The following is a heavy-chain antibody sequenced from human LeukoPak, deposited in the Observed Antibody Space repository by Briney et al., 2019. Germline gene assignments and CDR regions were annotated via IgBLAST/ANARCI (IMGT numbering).Heavy chain of an antibody. V-gene: IGHV1-2*02. J-gene: IGHJ4*02. CDR3: ARDLGVDIVATIIDY. D-gene: IGHD5-12*01. CDR2: INPNSGGT. Sequence: ASVKVSCKASGYTFTGYYMHWVRQAPGQGLEWMGWINPNSGGTNYAQKFQGRVTMTRDTSISTAYMELSRLRSDDTAVYYCARDLGVDIVATIIDYWGQGTLVTVSS. CDR1: GYTFTGYY.